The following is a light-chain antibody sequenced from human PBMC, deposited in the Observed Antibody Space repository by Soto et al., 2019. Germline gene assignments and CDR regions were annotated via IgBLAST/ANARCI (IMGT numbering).Light chain of an antibody. Sequence: SYELTQPPSVSVAPGQTARITFGRTKIGRESVHWYQHKPGQAPVLVVYADSDRPSGIPERFSGSNSGNTAALTISRVEAGDEADYYCQVWDGSHDPPAVFGSGTQLTVL. CDR1: KIGRES. V-gene: IGLV3-21*02. CDR2: ADS. J-gene: IGLJ7*01. CDR3: QVWDGSHDPPAV.